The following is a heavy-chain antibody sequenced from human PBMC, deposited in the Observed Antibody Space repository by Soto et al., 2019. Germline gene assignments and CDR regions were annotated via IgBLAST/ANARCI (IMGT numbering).Heavy chain of an antibody. CDR3: ARPSEAVTWGPFDY. CDR2: IYYTGST. CDR1: GGSISAYY. Sequence: SDTLSLTCTVSGGSISAYYWNWVRQPPGKGLEWIGNIYYTGSTNYNASLKSRVTISVDTSKNQFSLKLSSVTAADTAVYYCARPSEAVTWGPFDYWGQGTLVTVSS. D-gene: IGHD6-19*01. V-gene: IGHV4-59*07. J-gene: IGHJ4*02.